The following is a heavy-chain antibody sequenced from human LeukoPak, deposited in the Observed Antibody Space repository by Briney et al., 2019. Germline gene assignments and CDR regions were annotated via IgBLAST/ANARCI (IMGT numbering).Heavy chain of an antibody. CDR2: ISSSGSTI. CDR3: ARVWFGEPNDY. Sequence: GGSLRLSCAASGFTFSSYEMNWVRQAPGKGLEWVSYISSSGSTIYYADSVKGRFTISRDNAKNSLYLQMNSLRAEDTAVYYCARVWFGEPNDYWGQGTLVTVSS. CDR1: GFTFSSYE. V-gene: IGHV3-48*03. D-gene: IGHD3-10*01. J-gene: IGHJ4*02.